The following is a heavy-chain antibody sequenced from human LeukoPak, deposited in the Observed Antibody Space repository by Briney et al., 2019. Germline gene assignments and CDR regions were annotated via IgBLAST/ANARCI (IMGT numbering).Heavy chain of an antibody. J-gene: IGHJ4*01. CDR3: AKAPVTSCRGAFCYPFDY. D-gene: IGHD2-21*01. V-gene: IGHV3-23*01. CDR1: GLSLNNYA. CDR2: SSSSDDGK. Sequence: GGSLRLSCTASGLSLNNYAMSWVRQVPGKGLEWVSASSSSDDGKWYAESVRGRFTISRDTSKNTVYLQMNSLRVEDAGVYYCAKAPVTSCRGAFCYPFDYWGHGTLVTVPS.